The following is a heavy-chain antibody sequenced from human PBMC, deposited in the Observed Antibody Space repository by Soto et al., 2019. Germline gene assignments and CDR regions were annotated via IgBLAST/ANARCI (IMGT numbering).Heavy chain of an antibody. CDR2: IYYSGST. V-gene: IGHV4-61*01. D-gene: IGHD3-10*01. CDR1: GGSVSSGSYY. J-gene: IGHJ6*02. Sequence: SETLSLTCTVSGGSVSSGSYYWSWIRQPPGKGLEWIGYIYYSGSTNYNPSLKSRVTISVDTSKNQFSLKLSSVTAADTAVYDCARDQTPYYYGSGSYYHYYYYGMDVWGQGTTVTVSS. CDR3: ARDQTPYYYGSGSYYHYYYYGMDV.